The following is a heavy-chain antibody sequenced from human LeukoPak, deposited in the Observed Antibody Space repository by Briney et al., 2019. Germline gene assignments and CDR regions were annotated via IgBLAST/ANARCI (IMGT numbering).Heavy chain of an antibody. CDR3: AKGMLERDSYGYYYYGMDV. CDR1: GFTFSSYG. V-gene: IGHV3-30*18. D-gene: IGHD1-1*01. Sequence: GGSLRLSCAASGFTFSSYGMHWVRQAPGKGLEWVAVISYDGSNKYYADSVKGRFTISRDNSKNTLYLQMNSLRAEDTAVYYCAKGMLERDSYGYYYYGMDVWGKGTTVTVSS. CDR2: ISYDGSNK. J-gene: IGHJ6*04.